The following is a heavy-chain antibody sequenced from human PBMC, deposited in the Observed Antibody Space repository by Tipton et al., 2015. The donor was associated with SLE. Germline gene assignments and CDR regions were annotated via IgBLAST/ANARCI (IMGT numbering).Heavy chain of an antibody. V-gene: IGHV4-4*08. CDR1: GGSISNYY. Sequence: TLSLTCKVSGGSISNYYWGWIRLTSGERLEWIGYTHTSGSTNYNPSLKSRVSISVDTSKNQVSLKLNSVTAADTALYFCARGVAERLGLDFWGQGSLVTVSS. D-gene: IGHD6-19*01. CDR3: ARGVAERLGLDF. CDR2: THTSGST. J-gene: IGHJ4*02.